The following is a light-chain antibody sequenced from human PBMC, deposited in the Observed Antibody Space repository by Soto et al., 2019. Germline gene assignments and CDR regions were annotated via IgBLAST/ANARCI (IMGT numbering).Light chain of an antibody. V-gene: IGLV2-14*01. CDR3: SSYTSSSTLRHV. Sequence: QSALTQPASVSGSPGQSITISCTGTSSDVGGYNYVSWYQQHPGKAPKLMIYDVSNRPSGVSNRFSGSKSGNTASLTISGLQAEDEADYYCSSYTSSSTLRHVFGTGTKDTDL. CDR1: SSDVGGYNY. J-gene: IGLJ1*01. CDR2: DVS.